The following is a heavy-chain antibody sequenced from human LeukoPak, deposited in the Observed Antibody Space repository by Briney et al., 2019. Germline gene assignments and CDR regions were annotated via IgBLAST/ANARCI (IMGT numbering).Heavy chain of an antibody. CDR3: AKDGSGFYYRYFDY. V-gene: IGHV3-23*01. CDR1: GFTFNNYA. Sequence: GGSLRLSCAASGFTFNNYALSWVPHPPGKGLEGGAGISGSGGGTNCTDSVKGRFTISRDNSQNTLYLQMTSLRAEDTAVYYCAKDGSGFYYRYFDYWGQGTLLTVSS. D-gene: IGHD3-10*01. CDR2: ISGSGGGT. J-gene: IGHJ4*02.